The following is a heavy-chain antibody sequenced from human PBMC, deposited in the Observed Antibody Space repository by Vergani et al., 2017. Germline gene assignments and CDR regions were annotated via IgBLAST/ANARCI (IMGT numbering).Heavy chain of an antibody. V-gene: IGHV3-23*01. CDR3: GRGSDNYN. J-gene: IGHJ4*02. CDR2: IKNTGDST. CDR1: GFTFSSHA. Sequence: EVQLLQSEGAVVQPGGSLRLSCVASGFTFSSHAMSWVRQGHGQGLEWFSSIKNTGDSTHYADSVKGRFTICRDNSKNTLYLQMNSLRVEDTAVYYCGRGSDNYNWGQGTLVTVSS. D-gene: IGHD5-24*01.